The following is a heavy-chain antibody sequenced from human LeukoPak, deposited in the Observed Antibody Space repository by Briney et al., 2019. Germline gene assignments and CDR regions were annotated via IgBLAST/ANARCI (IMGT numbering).Heavy chain of an antibody. J-gene: IGHJ3*01. Sequence: GGSLRLSCAASGFAFTPWMTWVRQAPGKGLERVANIDRDGTRQNYVDSVKGRFTISRDNAKKALYLQMNSLRDEDTAVYYCARDQIPTMYYGDSPVYHDALDLWGQGTTVTVSP. D-gene: IGHD2-8*01. CDR3: ARDQIPTMYYGDSPVYHDALDL. CDR2: IDRDGTRQ. V-gene: IGHV3-7*01. CDR1: GFAFTPW.